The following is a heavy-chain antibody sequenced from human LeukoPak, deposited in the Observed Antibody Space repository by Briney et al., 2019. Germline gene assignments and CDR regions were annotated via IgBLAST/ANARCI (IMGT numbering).Heavy chain of an antibody. CDR2: ISSSGGNT. CDR3: AKALSTVADTFDY. CDR1: GFTFDSYA. D-gene: IGHD6-19*01. J-gene: IGHJ4*02. Sequence: GGSLRLSCAASGFTFDSYAMSWVRQAPVKGLECVSGISSSGGNTYYADSVRGRFTISRDNSKNTLYLQMNSLRAEDTAIYYCAKALSTVADTFDYWGQGTLVTVSS. V-gene: IGHV3-23*01.